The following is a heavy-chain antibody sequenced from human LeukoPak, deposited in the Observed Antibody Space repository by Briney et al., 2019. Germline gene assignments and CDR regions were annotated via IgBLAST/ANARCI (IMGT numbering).Heavy chain of an antibody. CDR1: GGSIRSTNYY. CDR3: ARADIAVAGTEWFDP. D-gene: IGHD6-19*01. J-gene: IGHJ5*02. Sequence: SETLSLTCTVSGGSIRSTNYYRVWVRQPPGKGLEWIGTIYYPESTYYNPSLKSRVTISVDTSKNQFSLKLSSVTAADTAVYYCARADIAVAGTEWFDPWGQGTLVTVSS. V-gene: IGHV4-39*07. CDR2: IYYPEST.